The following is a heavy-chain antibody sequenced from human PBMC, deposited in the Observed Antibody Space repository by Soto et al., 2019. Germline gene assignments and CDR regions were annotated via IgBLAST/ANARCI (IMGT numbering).Heavy chain of an antibody. CDR2: IWPDGSDR. J-gene: IGHJ4*02. Sequence: EVKLAESGGGLVQPGGSLRLSCAASGFTFSSKYMSWVRQAPGKGLEWGATIWPDGSDRKYVDSVMGRFTVSRDNAESSLYLQMNSLRVEDTAMYYCASLLGSGTTFDYWGQGTLVTVSS. V-gene: IGHV3-7*01. CDR3: ASLLGSGTTFDY. CDR1: GFTFSSKY. D-gene: IGHD1-1*01.